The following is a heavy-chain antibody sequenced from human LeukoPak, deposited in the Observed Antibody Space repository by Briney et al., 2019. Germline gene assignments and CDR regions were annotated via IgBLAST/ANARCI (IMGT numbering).Heavy chain of an antibody. CDR2: IRYDGSNK. CDR3: AKVPHEYITINWFDP. CDR1: GFTFSSYG. J-gene: IGHJ5*02. V-gene: IGHV3-30*02. Sequence: PGGSLRLSCAASGFTFSSYGMHWVRQAPGKGLEWVAFIRYDGSNKYYADSVKGRFTISRDNSKNTLYLQMNSLRAEDTAVYYCAKVPHEYITINWFDPWGQGTLVTVSS. D-gene: IGHD3-3*01.